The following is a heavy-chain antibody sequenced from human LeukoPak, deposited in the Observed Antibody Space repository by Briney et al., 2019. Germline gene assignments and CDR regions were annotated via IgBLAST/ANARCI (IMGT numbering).Heavy chain of an antibody. Sequence: ASVRVSCKASGYTFTDYYMHWVRQAPGQGLEWMGWINGNSGGTNYAQKFQGRVTMTRDTSISTAYMELSRLSFDDTPIYYCASDLGCHTCAWGQGTLVTVSS. CDR2: INGNSGGT. D-gene: IGHD2-15*01. CDR1: GYTFTDYY. J-gene: IGHJ4*02. CDR3: ASDLGCHTCA. V-gene: IGHV1-2*02.